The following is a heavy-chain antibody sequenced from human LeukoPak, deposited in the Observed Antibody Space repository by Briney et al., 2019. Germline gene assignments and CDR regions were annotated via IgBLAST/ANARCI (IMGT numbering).Heavy chain of an antibody. Sequence: AGGSLRLSCAASGFTFSNYWVHWVRQAPGKGLVWVSRINRDGSTTKYADSVKGRFTVSRDNAKNTLNLQMNSLRAEDTAVYYCARDKKRGEPSEFDYWGQGTLVTVSS. D-gene: IGHD3-16*01. J-gene: IGHJ4*02. CDR2: INRDGSTT. CDR1: GFTFSNYW. CDR3: ARDKKRGEPSEFDY. V-gene: IGHV3-74*03.